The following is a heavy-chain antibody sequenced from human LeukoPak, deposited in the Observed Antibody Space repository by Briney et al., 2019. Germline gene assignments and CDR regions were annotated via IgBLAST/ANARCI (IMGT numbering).Heavy chain of an antibody. Sequence: PGGSLRLSCAASGFSFSTYAMHWVRQAPGKGLEWVSAISGSGGSTYYADSVKGRFTISRDNSKNTLYLQMNSLRAEDTAVYYCAKDARRITIFGVVNRPNWFDPWGQGTLVTASS. CDR2: ISGSGGST. D-gene: IGHD3-3*01. CDR1: GFSFSTYA. CDR3: AKDARRITIFGVVNRPNWFDP. V-gene: IGHV3-23*01. J-gene: IGHJ5*02.